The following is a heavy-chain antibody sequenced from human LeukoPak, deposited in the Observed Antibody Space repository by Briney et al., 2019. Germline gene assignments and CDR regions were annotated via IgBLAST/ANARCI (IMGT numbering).Heavy chain of an antibody. J-gene: IGHJ5*02. CDR2: ISYSGTT. D-gene: IGHD6-19*01. Sequence: SETLSLTCTVSGGSISSSSYYWGWIRQPPGKGLEWIGTISYSGTTYYSPSLKSRVTISLDTSKNQFSLKLSSVTAADTAVYYCARVGQQWLVGWFDPWGQGTLVTVSS. CDR3: ARVGQQWLVGWFDP. CDR1: GGSISSSSYY. V-gene: IGHV4-39*07.